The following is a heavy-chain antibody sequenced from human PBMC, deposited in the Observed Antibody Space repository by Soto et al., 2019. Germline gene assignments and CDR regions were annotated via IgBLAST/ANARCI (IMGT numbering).Heavy chain of an antibody. CDR2: IIPILGIA. CDR3: AKGVTPTYFDY. D-gene: IGHD4-4*01. V-gene: IGHV1-69*02. J-gene: IGHJ4*02. CDR1: GGTFSSYT. Sequence: QVQLVQSGAEVKKPGSSVKVSCKASGGTFSSYTISWVRQAPGQGLEWMGRIIPILGIANYAQKFQGRVTMTADKSTSTAYMELSSLRSEDTAVYYCAKGVTPTYFDYWGQGTLVTVSS.